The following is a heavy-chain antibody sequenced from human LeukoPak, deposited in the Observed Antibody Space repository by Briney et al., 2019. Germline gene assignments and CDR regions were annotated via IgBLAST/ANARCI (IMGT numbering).Heavy chain of an antibody. CDR1: IDSFSNYH. Sequence: KASEPLSLTCAVYIDSFSNYHWNWLRQTPAKGMEWIGVVNESGGTNISPSLRSRVILSVDTSKNHFSLKLSSVTVADTAIYYCARGQGATVPQVGKNWFDHWGQGTRVTVSS. CDR2: VNESGGT. CDR3: ARGQGATVPQVGKNWFDH. J-gene: IGHJ5*02. D-gene: IGHD1-26*01. V-gene: IGHV4-34*01.